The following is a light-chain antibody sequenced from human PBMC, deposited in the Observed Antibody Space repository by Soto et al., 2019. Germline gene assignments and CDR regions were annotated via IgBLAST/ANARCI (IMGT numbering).Light chain of an antibody. J-gene: IGKJ4*01. CDR1: QSVYNN. Sequence: EIVMTQSSATLSVSPGEKATLSCRASQSVYNNLAWYQQKPGQAPRLLIYFASTRATGIPARFSGSGFGTDFSLTISSLQSEDFALYYCQQYTAWPLTFGGGTNVETK. CDR2: FAS. CDR3: QQYTAWPLT. V-gene: IGKV3-15*01.